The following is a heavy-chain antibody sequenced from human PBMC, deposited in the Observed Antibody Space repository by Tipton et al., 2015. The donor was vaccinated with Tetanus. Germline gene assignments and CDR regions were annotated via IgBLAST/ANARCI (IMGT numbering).Heavy chain of an antibody. V-gene: IGHV3-53*01. D-gene: IGHD1-1*01. CDR2: IYSGGST. CDR3: AKDRERNWFDP. Sequence: GSLRLSCAASGFTVSSNYMSWVRQAPGKGLEWVSVIYSGGSTYYADSVKGRFTISRDNSKNTLYLQMNSLRAEDTAVYYCAKDRERNWFDPWGQGTLVTVSS. CDR1: GFTVSSNY. J-gene: IGHJ5*02.